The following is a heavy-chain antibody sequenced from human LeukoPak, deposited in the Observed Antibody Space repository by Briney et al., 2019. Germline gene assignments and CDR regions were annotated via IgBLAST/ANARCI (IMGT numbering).Heavy chain of an antibody. CDR2: IYYSGST. CDR1: GGSISSYY. Sequence: SETLSLTCTVSGGSISSYYWSWIRQPPGKGLVWIGYIYYSGSTNYNPSLKSRVTISVDASKNQFSLKLSSVTAADTAVYYCARDHDYEGLKGNYWGRGTMVTVSS. CDR3: ARDHDYEGLKGNY. J-gene: IGHJ4*02. D-gene: IGHD3-16*01. V-gene: IGHV4-59*01.